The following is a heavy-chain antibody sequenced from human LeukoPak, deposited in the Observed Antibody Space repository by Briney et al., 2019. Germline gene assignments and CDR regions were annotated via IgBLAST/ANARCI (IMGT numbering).Heavy chain of an antibody. CDR3: AHSVIVGSTLGYFDY. D-gene: IGHD1-26*01. CDR1: GFSLSTSGVG. V-gene: IGHV2-5*01. Sequence: SGPTLVNPTQTLTLACTFSGFSLSTSGVGVGWIRQPPGKALEWLALIYSNDDKRYSPSLKTRLTITKDTSKNQVVLTMTNMDPVDTATYSCAHSVIVGSTLGYFDYWGQGTLVTVSS. CDR2: IYSNDDK. J-gene: IGHJ4*02.